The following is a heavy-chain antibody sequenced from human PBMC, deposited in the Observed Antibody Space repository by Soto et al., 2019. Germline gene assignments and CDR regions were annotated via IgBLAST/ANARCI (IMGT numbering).Heavy chain of an antibody. Sequence: VQLVQSGAEVKKPGASVKVSCKASGYTFMHYGITWVRQAPGQGLEWTGWINAYVGETKSAQKYQGRITVTMDTSTNTAYLELRSLRSDDTAVYYCARGDGDTLDYWGQGTLVRVSA. CDR1: GYTFMHYG. CDR2: INAYVGET. V-gene: IGHV1-18*01. J-gene: IGHJ4*02. CDR3: ARGDGDTLDY.